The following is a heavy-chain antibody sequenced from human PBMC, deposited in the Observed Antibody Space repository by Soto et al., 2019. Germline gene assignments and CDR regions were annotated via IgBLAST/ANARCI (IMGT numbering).Heavy chain of an antibody. V-gene: IGHV4-59*01. Sequence: SETLSLTCTVSGGSISTYYWSWIRQPPGKGLEWIGYIYYSGSTNYNPSLKSRVTISEDASKNQFSLKLSSVTAADTAVYYCARGKFPFTFDYWGQGTLVTVS. D-gene: IGHD3-10*01. CDR2: IYYSGST. J-gene: IGHJ4*02. CDR1: GGSISTYY. CDR3: ARGKFPFTFDY.